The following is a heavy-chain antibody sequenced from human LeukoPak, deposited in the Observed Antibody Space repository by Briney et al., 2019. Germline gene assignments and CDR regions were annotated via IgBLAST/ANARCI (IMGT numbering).Heavy chain of an antibody. CDR1: GFTFSSHW. V-gene: IGHV3-74*01. J-gene: IGHJ4*02. CDR3: ARGPRSGNFFAGDY. Sequence: GGSLRLSCAASGFTFSSHWMHWVRQAPGKGLVWVSRINADGSGTTYADSVKGRFTISRDNAKNTLYLQMNSLRAEDTAVYYCARGPRSGNFFAGDYWGQGTLVTVSS. CDR2: INADGSGT. D-gene: IGHD3-3*01.